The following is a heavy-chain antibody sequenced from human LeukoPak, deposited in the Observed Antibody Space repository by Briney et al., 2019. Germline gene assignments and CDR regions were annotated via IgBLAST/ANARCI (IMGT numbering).Heavy chain of an antibody. Sequence: SETLSLTCAVYGGSFSGYYWSWIRQPPGKGLEWIGEINHSGSTNYNPSLKSRVTISVDTSKNQFSLKLSSATAADTALYYCARGPNSADDYWGQGTLVTVSS. D-gene: IGHD4-23*01. V-gene: IGHV4-34*01. CDR3: ARGPNSADDY. CDR1: GGSFSGYY. CDR2: INHSGST. J-gene: IGHJ4*02.